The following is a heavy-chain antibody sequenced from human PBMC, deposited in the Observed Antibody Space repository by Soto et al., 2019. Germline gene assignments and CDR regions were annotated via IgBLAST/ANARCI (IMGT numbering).Heavy chain of an antibody. Sequence: PGGSLRLSCAASGFTFSSYSMNWVRQAPGKGLEWVSSISSSSSYIYYADSVKGRFTISRDNAKNSLYLQMNSLRAEDTAVYYCARVVAVAGPGGYYYGMDVWGQGTTVTVSS. J-gene: IGHJ6*02. CDR2: ISSSSSYI. D-gene: IGHD6-19*01. CDR1: GFTFSSYS. V-gene: IGHV3-21*01. CDR3: ARVVAVAGPGGYYYGMDV.